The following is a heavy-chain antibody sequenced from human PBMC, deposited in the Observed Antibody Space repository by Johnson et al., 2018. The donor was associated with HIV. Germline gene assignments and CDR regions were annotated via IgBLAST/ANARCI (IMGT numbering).Heavy chain of an antibody. D-gene: IGHD4-23*01. V-gene: IGHV3-30*03. CDR3: ARERGYFGNPAFDI. J-gene: IGHJ3*02. Sequence: QMLLVESGGGLVQPGGSLRLSCAASGFTFSSYDMHWVRQATGKGLEWVAVISYDGSNKFYADSVKGRFTISRDNSKNTLYLQMNSLRTEDTAMYYCARERGYFGNPAFDIWGQGTMVTVSS. CDR1: GFTFSSYD. CDR2: ISYDGSNK.